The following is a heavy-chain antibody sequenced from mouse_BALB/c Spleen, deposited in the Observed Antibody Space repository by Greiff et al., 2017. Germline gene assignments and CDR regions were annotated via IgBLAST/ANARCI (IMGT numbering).Heavy chain of an antibody. J-gene: IGHJ2*01. Sequence: EVQLQQSGTVLARPGASVKMSCKASGYSFTSYWMHWVKQRPGQGLEWIGAIYPGNSDTSYNQKFKGKAKLTAVTSASTAYMELSSLTNEDSAVYYCTNYGNYAYFDYWGQGTTLTVSS. D-gene: IGHD2-1*01. V-gene: IGHV1-5*01. CDR3: TNYGNYAYFDY. CDR2: IYPGNSDT. CDR1: GYSFTSYW.